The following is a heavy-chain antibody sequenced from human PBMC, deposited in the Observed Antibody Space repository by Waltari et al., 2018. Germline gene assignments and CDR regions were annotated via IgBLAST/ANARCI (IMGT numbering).Heavy chain of an antibody. J-gene: IGHJ4*02. CDR1: GWSFSGYY. CDR2: INHSGST. Sequence: QVQLQQWGAGLFKPSETLSLTCPVYGWSFSGYYWPLVRQPPGKGLEWIGEINHSGSTNYNPALKSRVTITVDTSKNQFSLKLSSVTAADTAVYYCAGGLDYYDSSGCLDYWGQGTLVTVSS. D-gene: IGHD3-22*01. V-gene: IGHV4-34*01. CDR3: AGGLDYYDSSGCLDY.